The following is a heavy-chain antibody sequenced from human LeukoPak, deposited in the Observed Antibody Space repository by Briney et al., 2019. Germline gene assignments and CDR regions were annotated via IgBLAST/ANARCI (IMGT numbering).Heavy chain of an antibody. V-gene: IGHV4-59*01. J-gene: IGHJ5*02. Sequence: SETLSLTCTVSGGSISSYYWSWIRQSPGKGLECIGYIHYTGSTNYNPSLKSRVTISVETSKNQFSLKLKSVTAADTAVYYCARGRWYYDSSGYYDWFDPWGQGTLVTVSS. CDR3: ARGRWYYDSSGYYDWFDP. D-gene: IGHD3-22*01. CDR2: IHYTGST. CDR1: GGSISSYY.